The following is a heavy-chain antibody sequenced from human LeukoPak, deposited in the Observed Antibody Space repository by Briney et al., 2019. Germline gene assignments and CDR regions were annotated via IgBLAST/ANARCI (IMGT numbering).Heavy chain of an antibody. J-gene: IGHJ4*02. V-gene: IGHV4-39*07. CDR1: GGSISSSRYD. CDR2: IYYSGST. CDR3: ARVGSSGDNFDY. Sequence: PSETLSRTCTVSGGSISSSRYDWGWIRQPPGKGLEWIGSIYYSGSTYYTPSRKSRVTISVDTSKNQVSLKLSSVTAADTAVYYCARVGSSGDNFDYWGQGTLVTVSS. D-gene: IGHD3-22*01.